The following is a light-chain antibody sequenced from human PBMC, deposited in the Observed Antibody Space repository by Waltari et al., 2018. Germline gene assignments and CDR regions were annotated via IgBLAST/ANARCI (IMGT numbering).Light chain of an antibody. V-gene: IGKV2-30*01. CDR3: MQGTHWPPWT. CDR2: KIS. J-gene: IGKJ1*01. CDR1: QSLLYSDGNTY. Sequence: DVVLTQSPLSLPVTLGQPASISCRSSQSLLYSDGNTYLNWFQQRPDQSPRRLIYKISNRELGGPDRVSVRRSGTNFTRKINRVEAEDVGLYYCMQGTHWPPWTFGQGTKVEIK.